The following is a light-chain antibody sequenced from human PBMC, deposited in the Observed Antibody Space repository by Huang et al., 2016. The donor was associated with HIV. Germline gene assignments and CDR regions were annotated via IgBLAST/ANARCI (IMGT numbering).Light chain of an antibody. CDR2: GAS. CDR1: QTITTY. J-gene: IGKJ4*01. Sequence: DIQMTQSPSSLSASVGDRVTITYRASQTITTYLSWDQQKPGKAPKLLIYGASSFHSGGPSRFSGSGSGTDFTLTISSLQPEDFATYYCQQSYFTPLTFGGGTRLEIK. CDR3: QQSYFTPLT. V-gene: IGKV1-39*01.